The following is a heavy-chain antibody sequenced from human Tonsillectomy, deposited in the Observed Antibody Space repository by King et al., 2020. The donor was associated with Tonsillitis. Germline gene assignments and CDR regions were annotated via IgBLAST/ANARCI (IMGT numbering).Heavy chain of an antibody. CDR1: GFALRNYD. J-gene: IGHJ3*02. Sequence: VQLVESGGGLVKSGGSLRLSCAISGFALRNYDINWVRQAPGKGLVWVSSISSSSNNIYYADSVKGLFFISKDNAKGSLYLQMNSLRAGDTAVYFCAQDQGKGADYYDGSGGAFDIWGGGTLVIVSS. CDR3: AQDQGKGADYYDGSGGAFDI. CDR2: ISSSSNNI. V-gene: IGHV3-21*01. D-gene: IGHD3-22*01.